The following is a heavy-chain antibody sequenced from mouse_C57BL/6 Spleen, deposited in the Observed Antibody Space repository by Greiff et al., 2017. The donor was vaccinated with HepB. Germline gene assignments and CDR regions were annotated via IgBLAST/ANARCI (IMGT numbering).Heavy chain of an antibody. J-gene: IGHJ4*01. CDR3: ARDNYYGSSYEAMDY. D-gene: IGHD1-1*01. CDR1: GYTFTSYW. Sequence: QVQLQQPGAELVKPGASVKMSCKASGYTFTSYWITWVKQRPGQGLEWIGDIYPGSGSTNYNEKFKSKATLTVDTSSSPAYMQLSSLTSEDSAVYYCARDNYYGSSYEAMDYWGQGTSVTVSS. CDR2: IYPGSGST. V-gene: IGHV1-55*01.